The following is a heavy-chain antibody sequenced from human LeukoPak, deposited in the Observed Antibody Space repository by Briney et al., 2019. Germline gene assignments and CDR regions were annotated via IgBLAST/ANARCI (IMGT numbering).Heavy chain of an antibody. D-gene: IGHD4-11*01. CDR1: GYSFTNYW. CDR3: ARHLTTGNFDS. V-gene: IGHV5-51*01. Sequence: GESLKISCECSGYSFTNYWIGWVRQMPGKGLEWMGIIYPGDSYTRYSPSFQGLVTISADKSISTAYLQWSSLKASDTAMYYCARHLTTGNFDSWGQGTLVTVPS. J-gene: IGHJ4*02. CDR2: IYPGDSYT.